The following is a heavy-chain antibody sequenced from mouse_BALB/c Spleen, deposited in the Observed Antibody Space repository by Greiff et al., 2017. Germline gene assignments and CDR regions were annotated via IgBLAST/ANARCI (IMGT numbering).Heavy chain of an antibody. J-gene: IGHJ4*01. D-gene: IGHD2-1*01. CDR2: ISDGGSYT. CDR3: ARDPAYGNYPYYAMDY. Sequence: EVHLVESGGGLVKPGGSLKLSCAASGFTFSDYYMYWVRQTPEKRLEWVATISDGGSYTYYPDSVKGRFTISRDNAKNNLYLQMSSLKSEDTAMYYCARDPAYGNYPYYAMDYWGQGTSVTVSS. CDR1: GFTFSDYY. V-gene: IGHV5-4*02.